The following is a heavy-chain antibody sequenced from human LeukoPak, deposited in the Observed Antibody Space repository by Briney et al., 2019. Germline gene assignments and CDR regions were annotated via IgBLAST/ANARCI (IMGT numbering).Heavy chain of an antibody. CDR2: ARNRGNGYTT. D-gene: IGHD2-8*01. CDR1: GFTFSDHY. J-gene: IGHJ4*02. Sequence: GGSLRLSCAASGFTFSDHYIDWVRQAPGKGLEWVGRARNRGNGYTTQYAASVKGRFTFSRDDSENTVYLQMNSRKTEDTAFYFVVRIVRVDNGPCYFDYGGRGPLVTVSS. CDR3: VRIVRVDNGPCYFDY. V-gene: IGHV3-72*01.